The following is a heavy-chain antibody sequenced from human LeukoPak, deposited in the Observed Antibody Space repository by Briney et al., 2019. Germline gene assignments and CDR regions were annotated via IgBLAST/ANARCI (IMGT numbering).Heavy chain of an antibody. CDR2: IRYDGSNK. V-gene: IGHV3-30*02. CDR3: ARGKPSYYYDSSAYFYNGAFDI. Sequence: GGSLRLSCAASGFTVSTSYMTWVRQAPGKGLEWVAFIRYDGSNKYYADSVKGRFTISRDNAKNSLYLQMNSLRADDTAVYYCARGKPSYYYDSSAYFYNGAFDIWGQGTMVTVSS. D-gene: IGHD3-22*01. CDR1: GFTVSTSY. J-gene: IGHJ3*02.